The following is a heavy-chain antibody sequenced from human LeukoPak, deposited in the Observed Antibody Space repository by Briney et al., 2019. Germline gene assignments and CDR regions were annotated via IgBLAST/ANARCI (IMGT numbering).Heavy chain of an antibody. V-gene: IGHV1-8*02. D-gene: IGHD5-24*01. Sequence: ASVKVSCKASGGTFSSYAISWVRQAPGQGLEWMGWMNPNSGNTGYAQKFQGRVTMTRNTSISTAYMELSSLRSEDTAVYYCARATRWLQSRYYFDYWGQGTLVTVSS. J-gene: IGHJ4*02. CDR1: GGTFSSYA. CDR2: MNPNSGNT. CDR3: ARATRWLQSRYYFDY.